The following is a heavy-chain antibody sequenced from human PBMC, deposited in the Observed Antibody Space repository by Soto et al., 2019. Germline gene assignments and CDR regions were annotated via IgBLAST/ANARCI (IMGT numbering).Heavy chain of an antibody. D-gene: IGHD5-18*01. CDR2: ISGYNGNT. V-gene: IGHV1-18*01. Sequence: QVQLVQSGAELKKPGASVKVSCKASGYTFSNYGISWVRQGPGQGLEWMGWISGYNGNTHYEEKVQDRIKMTTDTSTSTTYLELRSLRSDDTVVYFCARDPGFGFGYSYAFAMDVWGQGTTVTVSS. CDR3: ARDPGFGFGYSYAFAMDV. CDR1: GYTFSNYG. J-gene: IGHJ6*02.